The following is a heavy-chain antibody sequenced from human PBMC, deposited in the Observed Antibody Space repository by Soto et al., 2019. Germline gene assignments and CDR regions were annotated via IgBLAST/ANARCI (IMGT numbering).Heavy chain of an antibody. Sequence: ASVKVSCKASGYTFTSYDINWVRQATGQGLEWMGWMNPNSGNTGYAQKFQGRVTMTRNTSISTAYMELSSLRSEDTAVYYCARRSVTTSNYYYYSYMDVWGKGTTVTVSS. J-gene: IGHJ6*03. V-gene: IGHV1-8*01. CDR1: GYTFTSYD. CDR3: ARRSVTTSNYYYYSYMDV. CDR2: MNPNSGNT. D-gene: IGHD3-22*01.